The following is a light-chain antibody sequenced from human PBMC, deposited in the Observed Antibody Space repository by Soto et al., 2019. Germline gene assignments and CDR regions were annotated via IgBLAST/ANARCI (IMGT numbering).Light chain of an antibody. CDR1: QSIVTY. CDR2: AAS. J-gene: IGKJ1*01. V-gene: IGKV1-39*01. CDR3: QQSYSTPPWT. Sequence: DIQRTQSPSSLAASVGDRVTITCRASQSIVTYLNWYLQKPGKAPKLLIYAASNLQSGVPSRFSGSGSGTDFTRTISSLQPEDFDTYFCQQSYSTPPWTFGQGTKVEIK.